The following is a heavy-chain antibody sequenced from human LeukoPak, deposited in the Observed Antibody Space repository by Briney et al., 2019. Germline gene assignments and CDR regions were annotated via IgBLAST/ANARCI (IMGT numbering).Heavy chain of an antibody. J-gene: IGHJ4*02. CDR3: AGPLGYDSSGYYYLDY. Sequence: SETLSLTCTVSGGSISSSSYYWGWIRQPPGKGLEWIGSIYYSGSTYYNPSLRSRVTISVDTSKNQFSLKLSSVTAADTAVYYCAGPLGYDSSGYYYLDYWGQGTLVTVSS. CDR1: GGSISSSSYY. CDR2: IYYSGST. D-gene: IGHD3-22*01. V-gene: IGHV4-39*07.